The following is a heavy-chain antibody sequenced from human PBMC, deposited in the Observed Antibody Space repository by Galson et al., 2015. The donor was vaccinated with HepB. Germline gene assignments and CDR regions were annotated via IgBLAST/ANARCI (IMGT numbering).Heavy chain of an antibody. Sequence: SLRLSCAASGFTFSSYGMHWVRQAPGKGLEWVAVISYDGSNKYYADSVKGRFTISRDNSKNTLYLQMDSLRAEDTAVYYCAKEPGGTSIAIPLIEGESYYYYYGMDVWGQGTTVTVSS. V-gene: IGHV3-30*18. D-gene: IGHD6-6*01. CDR2: ISYDGSNK. CDR3: AKEPGGTSIAIPLIEGESYYYYYGMDV. J-gene: IGHJ6*02. CDR1: GFTFSSYG.